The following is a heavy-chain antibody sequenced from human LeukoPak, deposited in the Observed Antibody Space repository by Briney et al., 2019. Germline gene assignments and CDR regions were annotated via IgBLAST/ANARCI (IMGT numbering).Heavy chain of an antibody. V-gene: IGHV3-48*01. CDR2: ISSSSSTI. Sequence: GGSLRLSCVASQFTFSNYAMIWVRQAPGKGLEWVSYISSSSSTIYYADSVKGRFTISRDNAKNSLYLQMNSLRAEDTAVYYCARDGRFGEYMDVWGKGTTVTVSS. D-gene: IGHD3-10*01. CDR1: QFTFSNYA. J-gene: IGHJ6*03. CDR3: ARDGRFGEYMDV.